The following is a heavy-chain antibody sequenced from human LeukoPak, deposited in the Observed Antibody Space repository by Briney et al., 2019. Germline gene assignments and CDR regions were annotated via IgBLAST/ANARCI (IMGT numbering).Heavy chain of an antibody. CDR3: ARDLLAAAGHTYYYYYYGMDV. D-gene: IGHD6-13*01. CDR2: INSDGSST. V-gene: IGHV3-74*01. J-gene: IGHJ6*02. Sequence: GGSLRLSCAASGFTFSSYWMHWVRQAPGKGLVWVSRINSDGSSTSYADSVKGRFTIFRDNAKNTLYLQMNSLRAEDTAVYYCARDLLAAAGHTYYYYYYGMDVWGQGTTVTVSS. CDR1: GFTFSSYW.